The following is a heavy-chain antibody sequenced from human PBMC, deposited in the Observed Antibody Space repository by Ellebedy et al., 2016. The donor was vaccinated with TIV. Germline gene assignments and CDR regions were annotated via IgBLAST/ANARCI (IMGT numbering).Heavy chain of an antibody. CDR2: ISAYNGNT. J-gene: IGHJ4*02. D-gene: IGHD7-27*01. Sequence: ASVKVSXXASGYTFTSYGISWVQQAPGQGLEWMGWISAYNGNTNYVQKFQGRVTMTRDTSTSTAYMELSSLISEDTAVYYCARNPSKTGDFDNWGQGTLVTVSS. CDR3: ARNPSKTGDFDN. V-gene: IGHV1-18*01. CDR1: GYTFTSYG.